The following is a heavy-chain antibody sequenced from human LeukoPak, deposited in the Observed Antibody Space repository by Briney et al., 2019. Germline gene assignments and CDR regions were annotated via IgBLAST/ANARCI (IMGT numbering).Heavy chain of an antibody. D-gene: IGHD3-10*01. V-gene: IGHV1-2*02. Sequence: ASVKVSCKASGYTFTGYYMHWVRQAPGQGLEWMGWLNPNSGGTNYAQKLQGRVTMTTNTSTSTAYMELRSLRSDDTAMYYCARVTLGSGKYYYYYYMDVWGKGTTVTVSS. CDR3: ARVTLGSGKYYYYYYMDV. CDR1: GYTFTGYY. J-gene: IGHJ6*03. CDR2: LNPNSGGT.